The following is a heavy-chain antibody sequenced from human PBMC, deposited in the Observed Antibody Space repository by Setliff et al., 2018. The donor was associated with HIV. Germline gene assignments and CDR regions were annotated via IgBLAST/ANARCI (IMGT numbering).Heavy chain of an antibody. V-gene: IGHV3-23*01. CDR1: GFTFSSYA. CDR3: AKFFGGYGDYMGFDY. Sequence: GSLRLSCAASGFTFSSYAMGWVRQAPGKGLEWVSTIGAVGGPTHYAESVKGRFTISKDNSKNTLYLQMNSLRAEDTAVYYCAKFFGGYGDYMGFDYWGQGTLVTVSS. D-gene: IGHD4-17*01. CDR2: IGAVGGPT. J-gene: IGHJ4*02.